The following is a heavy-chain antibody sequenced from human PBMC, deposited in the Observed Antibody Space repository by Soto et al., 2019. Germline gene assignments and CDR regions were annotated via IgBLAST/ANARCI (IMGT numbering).Heavy chain of an antibody. Sequence: EVQLVESGGGLVQPGGSLRLSCAASGFTFNIFTMNWVRQAPGRGLEWVSYIGTSGTIYYAESVRGRFTISRDDAENSVYLQMNRLRAEDTAVYYCARLRSGWLTYFDYWGQGILVTVSS. CDR1: GFTFNIFT. D-gene: IGHD6-19*01. CDR3: ARLRSGWLTYFDY. V-gene: IGHV3-48*01. CDR2: IGTSGTI. J-gene: IGHJ4*02.